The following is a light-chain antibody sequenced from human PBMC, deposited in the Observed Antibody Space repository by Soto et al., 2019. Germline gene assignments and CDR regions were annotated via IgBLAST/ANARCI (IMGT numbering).Light chain of an antibody. J-gene: IGLJ1*01. CDR2: EVS. CDR3: CSYAGSSTYYV. Sequence: QSVLTQPASVSGSPGQSITISCTGTSSDVGSYNLVSWYQQHPGKAPKLMIYEVSKRPSGVSNRFSGSKSGNTASLTISGPQAQDEADYYCCSYAGSSTYYVFGTGTKVPVL. V-gene: IGLV2-23*02. CDR1: SSDVGSYNL.